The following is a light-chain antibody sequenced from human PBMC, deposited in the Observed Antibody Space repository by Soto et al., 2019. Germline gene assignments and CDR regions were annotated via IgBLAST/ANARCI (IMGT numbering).Light chain of an antibody. CDR1: QSLSSR. CDR3: QQSFSPPYP. CDR2: ETS. Sequence: DIQMTQSPSSLSASVGDRVTITCRASQSLSSRLTWYQQKPGEAPKLLIYETSNLQSGVPSRFSGGGSVTDFTLTINSLQADDFATYYCQQSFSPPYPFGQGTKRHIK. J-gene: IGKJ2*01. V-gene: IGKV1-39*01.